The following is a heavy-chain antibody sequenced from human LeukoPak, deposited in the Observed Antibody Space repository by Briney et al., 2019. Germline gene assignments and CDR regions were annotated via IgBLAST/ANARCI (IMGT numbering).Heavy chain of an antibody. D-gene: IGHD3-3*01. J-gene: IGHJ5*02. Sequence: PSGTLSLTCTVSGRSFTDYFWSWIRQPPGKGLEWIGYKYYSGSPNYNPSLKSRVNISVDTSKNQVSLKLSSVTAADTAVYYCARVSDFWSGRSWFDPWGQGTLVTVSS. V-gene: IGHV4-59*01. CDR2: KYYSGSP. CDR3: ARVSDFWSGRSWFDP. CDR1: GRSFTDYF.